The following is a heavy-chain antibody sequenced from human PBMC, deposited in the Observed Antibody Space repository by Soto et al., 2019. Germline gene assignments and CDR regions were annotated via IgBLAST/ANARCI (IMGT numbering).Heavy chain of an antibody. D-gene: IGHD5-18*01. J-gene: IGHJ4*02. CDR3: ARERESYGYRHYFDY. Sequence: PVGSLRLSCAASGFTFSSYSMNWVRQAPGKGLEWVSSISSSSSYIYYADSVKGRFTISRDNAKSSLYLQMNSLRAEDTAVYYCARERESYGYRHYFDYWGQGTLVTVSS. CDR2: ISSSSSYI. V-gene: IGHV3-21*01. CDR1: GFTFSSYS.